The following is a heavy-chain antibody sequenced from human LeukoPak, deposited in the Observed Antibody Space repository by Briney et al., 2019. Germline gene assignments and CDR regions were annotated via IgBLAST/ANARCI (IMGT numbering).Heavy chain of an antibody. D-gene: IGHD3-22*01. Sequence: GASVKVSCKASGYTFTSYGISWVRRAPGQGLEWMGWISAYNGNTNYAQKLQGRVTMTTDTSTSTAYMELRSLRSDDTAVYYCAREKGGSSGYSSYNWFHPWGQGTLVTVSS. CDR3: AREKGGSSGYSSYNWFHP. J-gene: IGHJ5*02. CDR2: ISAYNGNT. V-gene: IGHV1-18*01. CDR1: GYTFTSYG.